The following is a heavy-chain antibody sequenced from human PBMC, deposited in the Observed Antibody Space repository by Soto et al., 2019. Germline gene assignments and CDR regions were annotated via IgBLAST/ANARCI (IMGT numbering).Heavy chain of an antibody. CDR2: IYYSGST. D-gene: IGHD3-22*01. V-gene: IGHV4-61*01. CDR1: GGSVSSGSYY. J-gene: IGHJ4*02. Sequence: QVQLQESGPGLVKPSETLSLTCTVSGGSVSSGSYYWSWIRQPPGKGLEWIGYIYYSGSTNYNPSLPLXGXLXXAPSKSQFSTKLSSVTAADTAVYYCARLLPDHSSAYVGFDYWGQGTRVTVSS. CDR3: ARLLPDHSSAYVGFDY.